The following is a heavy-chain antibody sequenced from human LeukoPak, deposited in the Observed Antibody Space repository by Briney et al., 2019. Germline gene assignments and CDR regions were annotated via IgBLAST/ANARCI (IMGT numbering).Heavy chain of an antibody. V-gene: IGHV6-1*01. Sequence: SQTLSLTCAISGDRVSSNSAAWNWIRQSPSRGLEWLGRTYYRSKQYNDYAVSVKSRTTINPDTSKNQFSLQLNSVTPEDTAVYYCARSGVIDMVPFDHWGQGTLVTVSS. CDR3: ARSGVIDMVPFDH. J-gene: IGHJ4*02. CDR1: GDRVSSNSAA. D-gene: IGHD2-21*01. CDR2: TYYRSKQYN.